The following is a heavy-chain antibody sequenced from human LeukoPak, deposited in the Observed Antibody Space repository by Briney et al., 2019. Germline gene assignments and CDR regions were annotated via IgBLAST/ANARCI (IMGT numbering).Heavy chain of an antibody. CDR1: GGSISSGGYY. Sequence: PSETLSFTCTVSGGSISSGGYYWSWIRQHPGKGLEWIGCIHYSGSTYYNPSLKSRVIISVDTSKKQFSLKLSSVTAADTAVYYCARGSGTTDYYYYYGMDVWGQGTTVTVSS. J-gene: IGHJ6*02. CDR3: ARGSGTTDYYYYYGMDV. CDR2: IHYSGST. V-gene: IGHV4-31*03. D-gene: IGHD1-7*01.